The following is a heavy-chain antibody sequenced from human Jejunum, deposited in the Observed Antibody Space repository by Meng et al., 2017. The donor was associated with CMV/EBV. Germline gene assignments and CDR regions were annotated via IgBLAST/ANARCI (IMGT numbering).Heavy chain of an antibody. D-gene: IGHD6-19*01. CDR1: GDSVSRNSGA. V-gene: IGHV6-1*01. Sequence: QGQLQQSGPGLVKPSETLSLTFAISGDSVSRNSGAWHWIRQSPSRGLEWLGRIYYRSKWYSEYAPSVKSRIVINPDTSKNQFSLQVNSVTPEDTAVYYCAREGGWNYFDYWGQGALVTVSS. CDR3: AREGGWNYFDY. CDR2: IYYRSKWYS. J-gene: IGHJ4*02.